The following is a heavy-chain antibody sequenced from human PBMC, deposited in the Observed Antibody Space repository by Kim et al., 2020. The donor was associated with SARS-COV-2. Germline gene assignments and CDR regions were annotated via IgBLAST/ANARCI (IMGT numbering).Heavy chain of an antibody. Sequence: ASVKVSCKASGYSFTGFRIHWVRQAPGQGLEWMGYISPNSGGTTYARNFQGRVTMTRDTSVTTAYMELSRLTSDDTAMYYCARGNLADWGQGTLVTVSS. CDR2: ISPNSGGT. J-gene: IGHJ4*02. D-gene: IGHD4-4*01. CDR3: ARGNLAD. CDR1: GYSFTGFR. V-gene: IGHV1-2*02.